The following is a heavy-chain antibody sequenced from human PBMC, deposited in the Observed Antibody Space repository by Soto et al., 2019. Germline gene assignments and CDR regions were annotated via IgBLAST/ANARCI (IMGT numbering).Heavy chain of an antibody. Sequence: QAGGSLRLSCAGSGFTFSNYAMSWVRQAPGKGLEWVSAISGSGGSTYYADSVKGRFTISRDNSKNTLDLQMNSLRAEDTAVYYCAKVPVGATGRFDYWGQGTLVTVSS. D-gene: IGHD1-26*01. CDR1: GFTFSNYA. CDR3: AKVPVGATGRFDY. CDR2: ISGSGGST. J-gene: IGHJ4*02. V-gene: IGHV3-23*01.